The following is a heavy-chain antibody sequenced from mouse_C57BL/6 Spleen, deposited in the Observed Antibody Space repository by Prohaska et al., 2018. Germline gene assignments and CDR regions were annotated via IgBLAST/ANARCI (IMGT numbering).Heavy chain of an antibody. V-gene: IGHV4-1*01. D-gene: IGHD2-5*01. CDR3: ASPPDYYSNYWFAY. Sequence: EVKLLQSGGGLVQPGGSLILSCSASGIDFSIYWMSWVRRAPAKGLEWIEEIKPDSSTINYAPSLKDKCIISRDNATNTLYLQMSKVRAEDTALYYCASPPDYYSNYWFAYWGQGTLVTVSA. J-gene: IGHJ3*01. CDR2: IKPDSSTI. CDR1: GIDFSIYW.